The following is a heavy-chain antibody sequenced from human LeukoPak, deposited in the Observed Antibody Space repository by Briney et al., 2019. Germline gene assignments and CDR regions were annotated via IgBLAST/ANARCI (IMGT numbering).Heavy chain of an antibody. D-gene: IGHD3-22*01. CDR3: TAGDSSSLLGAY. CDR2: IIPIFGTA. J-gene: IGHJ4*02. Sequence: SVKVSCKASGGTFSSYAISWVRQAPGQGLEWMGGIIPIFGTANYAQKFQGRVTITTDESTSKAYMELSSLRSEDTAVYYCTAGDSSSLLGAYWGRGTLVTVSS. V-gene: IGHV1-69*05. CDR1: GGTFSSYA.